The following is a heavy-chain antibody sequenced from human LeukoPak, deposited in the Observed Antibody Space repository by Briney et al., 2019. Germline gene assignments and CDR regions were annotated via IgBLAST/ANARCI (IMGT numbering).Heavy chain of an antibody. CDR1: GASISSSHY. D-gene: IGHD4-11*01. Sequence: SGTLSLTCAVSGASISSSHYWSWVRQPPGKGLEWIGEINHSGSTNYNPSLKSRVTISVDTSKNQFSLKLSSVTAADTAVYYCARGKGGPNYSNYVFHYYYGMDVWGQGTTVTVSS. V-gene: IGHV4-4*02. CDR2: INHSGST. CDR3: ARGKGGPNYSNYVFHYYYGMDV. J-gene: IGHJ6*02.